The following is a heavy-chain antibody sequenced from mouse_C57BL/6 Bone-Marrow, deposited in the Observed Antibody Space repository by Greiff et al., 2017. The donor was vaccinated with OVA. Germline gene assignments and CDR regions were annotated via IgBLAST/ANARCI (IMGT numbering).Heavy chain of an antibody. V-gene: IGHV14-4*01. D-gene: IGHD6-1*01. CDR1: GFNIKDVY. CDR3: TTEGCLWYFDV. CDR2: IDPENGDT. J-gene: IGHJ1*03. Sequence: EVQGVESGAELVRPGASVKLSCTASGFNIKDVYMHWVKQRPEQGLEWIGWIDPENGDTEYASKFQGKATITADTSSNTAYLQLSSLTSEDTAVYYCTTEGCLWYFDVWGTGTTVTVSS.